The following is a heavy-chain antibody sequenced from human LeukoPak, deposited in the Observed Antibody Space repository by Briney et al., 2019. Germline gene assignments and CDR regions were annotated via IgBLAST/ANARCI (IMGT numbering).Heavy chain of an antibody. V-gene: IGHV3-53*01. CDR1: GFTFSSYW. J-gene: IGHJ4*02. CDR2: IYSGGST. D-gene: IGHD2-15*01. CDR3: TTDTWYSAGH. Sequence: GGSLRLSCAASGFTFSSYWMSWVRQAPGKGLEWVSVIYSGGSTYYADSVKGRFIISRDNSKDTLYLQMNSLRAEDTAIYYCTTDTWYSAGHWGQGTLVTVSS.